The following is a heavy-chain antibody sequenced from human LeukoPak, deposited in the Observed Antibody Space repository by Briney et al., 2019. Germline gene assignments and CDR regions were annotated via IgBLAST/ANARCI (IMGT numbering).Heavy chain of an antibody. CDR2: IIPILGIA. CDR1: GGTFSSYA. D-gene: IGHD5-18*01. J-gene: IGHJ6*02. CDR3: ARDWDTAMVQTSYYYYGMDV. Sequence: SVKVSCKASGGTFSSYAISWVRQAPGQGLEWMGRIIPILGIANYAQKFQGRVTITADKSTSTAYMELSSLRSEDTAVYYCARDWDTAMVQTSYYYYGMDVWGQGTTVTVSS. V-gene: IGHV1-69*04.